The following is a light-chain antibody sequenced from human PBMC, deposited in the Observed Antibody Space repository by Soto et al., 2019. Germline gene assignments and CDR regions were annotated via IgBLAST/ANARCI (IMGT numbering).Light chain of an antibody. V-gene: IGKV3-20*01. CDR1: QSVGSSN. CDR2: GAS. CDR3: QQYGSSPNT. Sequence: EIVLTQSPGTRSLSPGERATLSCRASQSVGSSNLAWYQQKPGQAPRLLIYGASSRATGIPDRFSGSGSGTDFTLTISRLEPEDFAVYYCQQYGSSPNTFGQGTKLEIK. J-gene: IGKJ2*01.